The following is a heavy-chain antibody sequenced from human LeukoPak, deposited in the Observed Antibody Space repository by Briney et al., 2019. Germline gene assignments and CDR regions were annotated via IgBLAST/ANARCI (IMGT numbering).Heavy chain of an antibody. Sequence: ASVKVSCEASGYTFTGYYMHWVRQAPGQGLEWMGWINPNSGGTNYAQKFQGRVTMTRDTSISTAYMELSRLRSDGTAVYYCARVGYCSGGSCYSIPPRYWGQGTLVTVSS. CDR2: INPNSGGT. D-gene: IGHD2-15*01. J-gene: IGHJ4*02. V-gene: IGHV1-2*02. CDR3: ARVGYCSGGSCYSIPPRY. CDR1: GYTFTGYY.